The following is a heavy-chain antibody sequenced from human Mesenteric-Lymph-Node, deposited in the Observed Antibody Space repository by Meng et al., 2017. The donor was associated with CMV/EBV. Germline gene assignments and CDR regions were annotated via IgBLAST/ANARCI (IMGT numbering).Heavy chain of an antibody. CDR3: ARDPSRYCSGGSCYIGASG. Sequence: SVKVSCKAPGGTLSSAFNSYSVTWVRQAPGHGLEWMGGIIPIVGLANYAQKFQGRVTITADTSTSTAYMELSSLRSEDTAVYYCARDPSRYCSGGSCYIGASGWGQGTLVTVSS. J-gene: IGHJ4*02. V-gene: IGHV1-69*10. CDR1: GGTLSSAFNSYS. CDR2: IIPIVGLA. D-gene: IGHD2-15*01.